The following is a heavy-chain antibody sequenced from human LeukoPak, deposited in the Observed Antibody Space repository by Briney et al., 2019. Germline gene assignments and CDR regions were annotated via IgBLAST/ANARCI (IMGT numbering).Heavy chain of an antibody. D-gene: IGHD4-23*01. V-gene: IGHV1-2*06. CDR2: INPNSGGT. CDR3: ARYEHGGAFDI. Sequence: ASVKVSCKASGYTFTGYYMHWVRQAPGEGLEWMGRINPNSGGTNYAQKFQGRVTITRDTSISTAYMDLSRLRSDDTAVYYCARYEHGGAFDIWGQGTMVTVSS. CDR1: GYTFTGYY. J-gene: IGHJ3*02.